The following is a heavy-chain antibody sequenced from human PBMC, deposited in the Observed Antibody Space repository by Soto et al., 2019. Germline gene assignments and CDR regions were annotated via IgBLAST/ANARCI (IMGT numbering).Heavy chain of an antibody. CDR1: GFTFSTYT. CDR2: VLQTGSST. Sequence: GGSLRLSCAASGFTFSTYTMSWVRQAPGKGLEWVSAVLQTGSSTYYADSVKGRFTISRDNSKNTLYLQMNNLRAEDTAVYYCAKDFTPDGYWDFDYWGQGTLVTVSS. D-gene: IGHD4-17*01. CDR3: AKDFTPDGYWDFDY. J-gene: IGHJ4*02. V-gene: IGHV3-23*01.